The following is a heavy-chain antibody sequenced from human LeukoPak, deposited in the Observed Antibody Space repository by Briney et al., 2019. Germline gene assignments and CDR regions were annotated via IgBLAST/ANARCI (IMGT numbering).Heavy chain of an antibody. CDR2: IYYSGST. Sequence: SETLSLTCTVSRGSISSYYWSWIRQPPGQGLEWIGYIYYSGSTDYNPSLKSRGNISVDTSKNHFSLKLSSVTAADTAVYYCARVRVSSGSHPWYFDYWGQGTLVTVSS. D-gene: IGHD3-22*01. CDR3: ARVRVSSGSHPWYFDY. CDR1: RGSISSYY. J-gene: IGHJ4*02. V-gene: IGHV4-59*01.